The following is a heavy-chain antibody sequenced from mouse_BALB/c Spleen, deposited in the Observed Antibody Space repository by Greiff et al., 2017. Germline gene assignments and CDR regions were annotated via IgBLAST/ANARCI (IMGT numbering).Heavy chain of an antibody. Sequence: QVQLQQPGAELVRPGASVKLSCKASGYSFTSYCMNWVKQRPGQGLEWIGMIHPSDGETRLNQKFKDKATLTVDKSSSTAYMQLSSPTSEDSAVYCCTRDLGFYCGFAYWGQGTLVTVSA. CDR3: TRDLGFYCGFAY. CDR2: IHPSDGET. CDR1: GYSFTSYC. D-gene: IGHD1-2*01. J-gene: IGHJ3*01. V-gene: IGHV1S82*01.